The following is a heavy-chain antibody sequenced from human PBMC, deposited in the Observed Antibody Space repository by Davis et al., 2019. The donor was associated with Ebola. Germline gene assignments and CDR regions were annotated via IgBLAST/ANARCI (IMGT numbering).Heavy chain of an antibody. CDR1: GFTLSRYG. CDR3: ARDINDEYVFDY. D-gene: IGHD3-16*01. CDR2: ISDDGSKE. V-gene: IGHV3-30*03. Sequence: GESLKISCAASGFTLSRYGMHWVRQSPDKGLEWVAAISDDGSKEYFADSVKGRFTISRDNSKNTLYLQMESLRAEDTAVYFCARDINDEYVFDYWGLGTLVTVSA. J-gene: IGHJ4*02.